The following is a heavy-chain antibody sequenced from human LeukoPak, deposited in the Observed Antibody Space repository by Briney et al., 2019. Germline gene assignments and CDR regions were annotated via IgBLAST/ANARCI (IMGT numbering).Heavy chain of an antibody. CDR2: INHSGST. J-gene: IGHJ3*02. V-gene: IGHV4-39*07. D-gene: IGHD6-19*01. CDR3: ARRIRYSSGSGSRAFDI. Sequence: SETLSLTCSVSGVSISSSNSYWGWIRQPPGKGLEWIGEINHSGSTNYNPSLKSRVTISVDTSKNQFSLKLSSVTAADTAVYYCARRIRYSSGSGSRAFDIWGQGTMVTVSS. CDR1: GVSISSSNSY.